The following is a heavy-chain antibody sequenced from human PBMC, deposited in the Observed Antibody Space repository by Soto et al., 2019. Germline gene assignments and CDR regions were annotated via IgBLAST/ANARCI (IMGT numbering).Heavy chain of an antibody. CDR3: ASQRTSVLTQAYFDY. V-gene: IGHV4-59*01. Sequence: NPSETLSLTCTISGGSITNYYWSWIRQPPGKGLEWIGYVYFSGSTKYNPSLESRVTISADTSKNQFSLRVTSVTAADTAVYYCASQRTSVLTQAYFDYWGPGALVTVSS. CDR1: GGSITNYY. J-gene: IGHJ4*02. D-gene: IGHD2-8*01. CDR2: VYFSGST.